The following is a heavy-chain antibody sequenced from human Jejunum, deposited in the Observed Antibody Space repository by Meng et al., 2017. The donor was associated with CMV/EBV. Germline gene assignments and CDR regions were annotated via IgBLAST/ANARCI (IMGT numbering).Heavy chain of an antibody. CDR2: IDHTGSA. D-gene: IGHD6-13*01. CDR3: ARQRKYAAGGTGEFDP. V-gene: IGHV4-34*01. CDR1: GGSFSGFY. Sequence: QVQLQQWVAGLLKPSDTLSLTCAVYGGSFSGFYWSWIRQPPGKGLEWIAEIDHTGSANYNPSLKSRVTISVDTSKNQFSLELNSVTAADTALYYCARQRKYAAGGTGEFDPWGQGTLVTVSS. J-gene: IGHJ5*02.